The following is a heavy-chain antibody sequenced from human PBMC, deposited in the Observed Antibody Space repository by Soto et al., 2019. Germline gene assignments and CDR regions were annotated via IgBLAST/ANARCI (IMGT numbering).Heavy chain of an antibody. CDR2: TRNKANSYTT. Sequence: LRLSCGASGFTFSDHYMDWVRQAPGKGLEWVGRTRNKANSYTTEYAASVKGRFTISRDDSKNSLYLQMNSLKTEDTAVYYCARVSGYAAFDYWGQGTLVTVSS. V-gene: IGHV3-72*01. D-gene: IGHD5-12*01. J-gene: IGHJ4*02. CDR3: ARVSGYAAFDY. CDR1: GFTFSDHY.